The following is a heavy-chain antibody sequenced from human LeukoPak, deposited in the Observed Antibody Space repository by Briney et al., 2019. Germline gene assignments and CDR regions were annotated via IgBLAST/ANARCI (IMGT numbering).Heavy chain of an antibody. J-gene: IGHJ4*02. D-gene: IGHD2-2*01. CDR3: ARRCTSTSCLHF. CDR1: GFTFINYG. CDR2: ISDSGKTI. Sequence: QAGGSLRLSCAASGFTFINYGIHWVRQAPGKGLEWVSYISDSGKTIHYADSVKGRFTISRDDAKNSVFLQMNSLRAEDTAVYYCARRCTSTSCLHFWGQGTLVTVSS. V-gene: IGHV3-48*04.